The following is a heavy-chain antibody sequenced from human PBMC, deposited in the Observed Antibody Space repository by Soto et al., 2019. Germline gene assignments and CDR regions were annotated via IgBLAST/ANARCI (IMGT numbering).Heavy chain of an antibody. CDR2: INAGNGNT. J-gene: IGHJ3*02. CDR1: GYTFTSYA. D-gene: IGHD6-19*01. V-gene: IGHV1-3*01. Sequence: QVQLVQSGAEVKKPGASVKVSCKASGYTFTSYAMHWVRQAPGQRLEWMGWINAGNGNTKYSQKFQGRVTITRDTAASTVYMERSSLRSEDTAVYYCARKYRAVAGSESHAFDIWGQGTMVTVSS. CDR3: ARKYRAVAGSESHAFDI.